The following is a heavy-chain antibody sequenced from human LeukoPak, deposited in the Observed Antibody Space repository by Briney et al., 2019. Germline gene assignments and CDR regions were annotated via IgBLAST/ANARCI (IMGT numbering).Heavy chain of an antibody. V-gene: IGHV1-18*01. CDR3: ARPHFWDDSEVFDY. CDR2: ISAYNGNT. D-gene: IGHD3-3*02. J-gene: IGHJ4*02. CDR1: GYTFTSYG. Sequence: ASVKVSCKASGYTFTSYGISWVRQAPGQGLEWMGWISAYNGNTNYAQKLQGRVTMTTDTSTSTAYMELRSLRSDDTAVYYCARPHFWDDSEVFDYWGQGTLVTVPS.